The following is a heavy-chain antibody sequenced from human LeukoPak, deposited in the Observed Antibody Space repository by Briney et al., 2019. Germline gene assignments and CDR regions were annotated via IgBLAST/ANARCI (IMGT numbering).Heavy chain of an antibody. J-gene: IGHJ4*02. D-gene: IGHD3-22*01. CDR2: INPSGGST. Sequence: EASVKVSCKASGYTFTSYYMHWVRQAPGQGLEWMGIINPSGGSTSYAQKFQGRVTMTRDTSTSTVYMELSSLRSEDTAVYYCARDNPLDDSSGFEGGFDYWGQGTLVTVSS. CDR1: GYTFTSYY. V-gene: IGHV1-46*01. CDR3: ARDNPLDDSSGFEGGFDY.